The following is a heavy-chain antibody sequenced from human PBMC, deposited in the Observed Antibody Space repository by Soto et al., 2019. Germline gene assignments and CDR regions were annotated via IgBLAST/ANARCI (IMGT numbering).Heavy chain of an antibody. D-gene: IGHD4-17*01. Sequence: EMQLVESGGGLVQPGGSLRLSCAASGFTFSAYWMSWVRQAPGKGPEWLADIKQDESESKTYYAASVKGRFTISRDNAANSVYLQMSSVRAEDTAVYYCARDSKDYGDYGWYFDLWGRGTLVSVSS. CDR1: GFTFSAYW. CDR3: ARDSKDYGDYGWYFDL. V-gene: IGHV3-7*01. CDR2: IKQDESESKT. J-gene: IGHJ2*01.